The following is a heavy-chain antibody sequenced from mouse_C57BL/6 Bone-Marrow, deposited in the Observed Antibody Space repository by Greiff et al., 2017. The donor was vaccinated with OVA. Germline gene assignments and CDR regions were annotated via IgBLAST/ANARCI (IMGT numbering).Heavy chain of an antibody. Sequence: QVQLQQPGTELVKPGASVKLSCKASGYTFTSYWMHWVKQRPGQGLEWIGNINPSNGGTNYNEKFKSKATLTVDKSSSTAYMQLSSLTSEDSAVYYCASAGIYCGSSSYYAMGYWGQGTSVTVSS. J-gene: IGHJ4*01. CDR3: ASAGIYCGSSSYYAMGY. CDR1: GYTFTSYW. D-gene: IGHD1-1*01. V-gene: IGHV1-53*01. CDR2: INPSNGGT.